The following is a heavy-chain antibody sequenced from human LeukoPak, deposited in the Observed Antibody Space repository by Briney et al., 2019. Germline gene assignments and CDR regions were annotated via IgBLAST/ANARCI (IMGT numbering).Heavy chain of an antibody. J-gene: IGHJ5*02. D-gene: IGHD3-22*01. CDR2: IQPGDSDT. V-gene: IGHV5-51*01. CDR1: EYRFTSYW. Sequence: GESLQISCKGFEYRFTSYWIGWVRQMPGTGLEWMGIIQPGDSDTRYSPFFQGQVTISVDRSISTAYLQWSSLKASDTAMYYCARLTSDSSGYWCFDPWGQGTLVTVSS. CDR3: ARLTSDSSGYWCFDP.